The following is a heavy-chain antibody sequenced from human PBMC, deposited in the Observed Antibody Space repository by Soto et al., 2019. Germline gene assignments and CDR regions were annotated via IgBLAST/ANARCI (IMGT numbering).Heavy chain of an antibody. CDR1: GFTFSSYA. J-gene: IGHJ4*02. V-gene: IGHV3-23*01. CDR2: ISGSGGST. Sequence: PGGSLRLSCAASGFTFSSYAMSWVRQAPGKGLEWVSAISGSGGSTYYADSVKGRFTISRDNSKNTLYPQMNSLRAEDTAVYYCAKGEVPAASDGYYFDYWGQGTLVTVSS. CDR3: AKGEVPAASDGYYFDY. D-gene: IGHD2-2*01.